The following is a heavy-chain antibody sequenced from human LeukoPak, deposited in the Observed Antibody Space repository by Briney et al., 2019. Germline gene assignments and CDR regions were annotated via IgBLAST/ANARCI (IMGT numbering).Heavy chain of an antibody. Sequence: GGSLRLSCAASGFTFSVYAMSWVRQAPGRGLEWVSGISGSSSHTKDADFVRGRFTIYRDNSRNTLFLQLNSLTAEDTAVYYCAKEHDYTNAAPEWGFDSWGQGSLVIVSS. CDR1: GFTFSVYA. CDR2: ISGSSSHT. J-gene: IGHJ4*02. V-gene: IGHV3-23*01. D-gene: IGHD2-2*02. CDR3: AKEHDYTNAAPEWGFDS.